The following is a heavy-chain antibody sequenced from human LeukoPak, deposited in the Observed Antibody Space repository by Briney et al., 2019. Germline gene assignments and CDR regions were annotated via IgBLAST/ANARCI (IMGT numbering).Heavy chain of an antibody. CDR2: INPNSGDT. CDR1: NYTFTAYY. CDR3: ARDAVTIAGTFVLRYCYL. J-gene: IGHJ2*01. D-gene: IGHD1-7*01. Sequence: GASVKVSCKASNYTFTAYYIHWVRQAPGQGLEWMGWINPNSGDTHYSQSFQGRVTMTRDTSINTAYMELSSLRSDDTAVYYCARDAVTIAGTFVLRYCYLWGRGTLVTVS. V-gene: IGHV1-2*02.